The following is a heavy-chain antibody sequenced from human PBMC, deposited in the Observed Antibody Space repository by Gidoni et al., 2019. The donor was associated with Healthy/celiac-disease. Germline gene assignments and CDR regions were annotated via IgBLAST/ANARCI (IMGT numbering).Heavy chain of an antibody. D-gene: IGHD6-13*01. V-gene: IGHV3-9*01. J-gene: IGHJ4*02. Sequence: EVQLLESGGGWVQPGRSLRLSCAASGSTCDDYAMHWGRQAPGTGLGWVSGIRCSSGSIGYADAVKGRFTISGDNAKNSLYLLMNSLRAEDTALYYCAKDLMGRGSWYYFDYWGQGTLVTVSS. CDR2: IRCSSGSI. CDR1: GSTCDDYA. CDR3: AKDLMGRGSWYYFDY.